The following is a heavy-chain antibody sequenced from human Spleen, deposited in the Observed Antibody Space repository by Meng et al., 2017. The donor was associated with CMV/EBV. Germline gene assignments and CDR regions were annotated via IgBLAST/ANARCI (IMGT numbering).Heavy chain of an antibody. D-gene: IGHD1-1*01. J-gene: IGHJ4*02. CDR3: AREITGNYFDY. CDR2: IYHSGST. CDR1: GGSVTSGSYY. Sequence: GSLRLSCTVSGGSVTSGSYYWTWVRQPPGKGLEWIGYIYHSGSTNYNPSLKSRVSISLDMSKNQFSLRLSSVTAADTAVYYCAREITGNYFDYWGQGTLVTVSS. V-gene: IGHV4-61*01.